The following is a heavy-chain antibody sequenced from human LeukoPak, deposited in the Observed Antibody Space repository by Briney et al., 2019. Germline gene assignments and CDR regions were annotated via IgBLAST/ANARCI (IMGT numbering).Heavy chain of an antibody. CDR1: GGSISCGGYY. V-gene: IGHV4-31*03. CDR2: IYYSGST. CDR3: ASVYYYDSSGLNY. D-gene: IGHD3-22*01. J-gene: IGHJ4*02. Sequence: SETMSLTCTVSGGSISCGGYYWNWIRQHPGKGLDWIAYIYYSGSTYYNPSLKCRVTISVDTSKNQFSLKLSSVTAADTAVYYCASVYYYDSSGLNYWGQGTLVTVSS.